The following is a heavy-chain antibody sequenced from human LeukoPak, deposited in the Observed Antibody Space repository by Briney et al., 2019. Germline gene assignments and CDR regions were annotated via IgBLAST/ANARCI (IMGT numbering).Heavy chain of an antibody. D-gene: IGHD2-2*02. Sequence: SETLSLTCTVSGGSISSHYWSWIRQPPGKGLEWIGYIYYSGSTNYNPSLKSRVTISVDTSKNQFSLKLSSVTAADTAVYYCARFPPIVVVPAAIQDYYYGMDVWGQGTTVTVSS. CDR3: ARFPPIVVVPAAIQDYYYGMDV. V-gene: IGHV4-59*11. CDR2: IYYSGST. CDR1: GGSISSHY. J-gene: IGHJ6*02.